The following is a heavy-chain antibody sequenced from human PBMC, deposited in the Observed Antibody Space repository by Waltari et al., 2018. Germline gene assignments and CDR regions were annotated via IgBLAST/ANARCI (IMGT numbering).Heavy chain of an antibody. J-gene: IGHJ4*02. V-gene: IGHV3-7*01. CDR1: GFTLSSYW. CDR3: ARGGAYSGGDY. Sequence: EVQLVESGGGLVQPGGSLRLCCAASGFTLSSYWMTWVRQDPGKGLDWLAQIKHDGSEKYYVDSVKGRFTISRDNAKNSLYLQMNSLRAEDTAVFYCARGGAYSGGDYWGQGTLVTVSS. D-gene: IGHD2-15*01. CDR2: IKHDGSEK.